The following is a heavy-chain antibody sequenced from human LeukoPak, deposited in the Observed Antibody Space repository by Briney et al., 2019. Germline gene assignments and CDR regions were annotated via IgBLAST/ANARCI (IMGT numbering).Heavy chain of an antibody. J-gene: IGHJ4*02. CDR2: IKEDGSEK. CDR1: GFTFSTYW. CDR3: AKDSEPIAAAGHYFDY. V-gene: IGHV3-7*03. D-gene: IGHD6-13*01. Sequence: GGSLRLSCAASGFTFSTYWMSWVRQASGEGLEWVANIKEDGSEKYYVDSVKGRFTISRDNSKNTLYLQMNSLRAEDTAVYYCAKDSEPIAAAGHYFDYWGQGTLVTVSS.